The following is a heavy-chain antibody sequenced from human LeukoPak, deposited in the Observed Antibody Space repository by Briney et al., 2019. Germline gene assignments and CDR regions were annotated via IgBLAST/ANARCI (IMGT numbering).Heavy chain of an antibody. CDR2: FDPEDGET. V-gene: IGHV1-24*01. CDR3: VGVGATTLVLDY. D-gene: IGHD1-26*01. Sequence: ASVKVSCKVSGYTLTELSMHWVRQAPGKGLEWMGGFDPEDGETIYAQKFQGRVTMTEDTSTDTAYMELSSLRSEDTAVYYCVGVGATTLVLDYWGQGTLVTVSS. CDR1: GYTLTELS. J-gene: IGHJ4*02.